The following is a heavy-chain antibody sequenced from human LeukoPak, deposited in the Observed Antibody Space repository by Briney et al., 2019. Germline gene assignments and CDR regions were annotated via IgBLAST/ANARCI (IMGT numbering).Heavy chain of an antibody. CDR1: GYTFSSYA. J-gene: IGHJ5*02. D-gene: IGHD6-19*01. CDR3: ARVSGWYWFDQ. CDR2: ISSDGRIT. Sequence: GGSLRLSCEGSGYTFSSYAMHWVRQAPGKGLEYVSAISSDGRITYYANFVKGRFTISTDNSKNTLYLQMGSLRTEDTAVYYCARVSGWYWFDQWGQGTLVTVSS. V-gene: IGHV3-64*01.